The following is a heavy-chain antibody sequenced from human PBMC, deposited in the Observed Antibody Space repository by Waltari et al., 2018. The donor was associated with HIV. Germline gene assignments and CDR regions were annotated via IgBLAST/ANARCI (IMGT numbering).Heavy chain of an antibody. J-gene: IGHJ4*02. D-gene: IGHD6-13*01. CDR1: GGTFSSYA. Sequence: VQLVQSGAEVKKPGSSVKVSCQASGGTFSSYAISWVGQAPGQGLEWMGGIIPIFGTANYAQKFQGRVTITADESTSTAYMELSSLRSEDTAVYYCATHRIAAAGAYYFDYWGQGTLVTVSS. CDR2: IIPIFGTA. V-gene: IGHV1-69*01. CDR3: ATHRIAAAGAYYFDY.